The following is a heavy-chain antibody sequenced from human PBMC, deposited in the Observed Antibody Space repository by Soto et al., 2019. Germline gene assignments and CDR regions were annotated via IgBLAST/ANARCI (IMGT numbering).Heavy chain of an antibody. CDR3: ARDGGHDYGDYVYAFDI. J-gene: IGHJ3*02. D-gene: IGHD4-17*01. Sequence: EVQLVESGGGLVKPGGSLRLSCAASGFTFSSYSMNWVRQAPGKGLEWVSSISSSSSYIYYADSVKGRFTISRDNAKNSLYLQMNSLRAEDTAVYYCARDGGHDYGDYVYAFDIWGQGTMVTVSS. CDR1: GFTFSSYS. V-gene: IGHV3-21*01. CDR2: ISSSSSYI.